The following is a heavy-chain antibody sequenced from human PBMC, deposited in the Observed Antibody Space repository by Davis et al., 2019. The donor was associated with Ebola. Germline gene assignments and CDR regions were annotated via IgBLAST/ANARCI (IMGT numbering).Heavy chain of an antibody. CDR2: INPGGGST. CDR1: GYTFTNYY. V-gene: IGHV1-46*01. CDR3: AREEIVVVTVVPYYYYGMDV. J-gene: IGHJ6*04. Sequence: AASVKVSCKASGYTFTNYYMHWVRQAPGQGLEWMGIINPGGGSTSYAQKFQGRVTMTRDTSTSTVYMELSSLRSEDTAVYYCAREEIVVVTVVPYYYYGMDVWGKGTTVTVSS. D-gene: IGHD2-21*02.